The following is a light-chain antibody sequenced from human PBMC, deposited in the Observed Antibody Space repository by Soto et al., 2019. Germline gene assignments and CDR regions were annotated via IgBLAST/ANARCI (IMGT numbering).Light chain of an antibody. V-gene: IGKV3-15*01. CDR1: QSVSSD. J-gene: IGKJ1*01. Sequence: EIVMTQSPATLSVSPGERATLSCRASQSVSSDLAWYHQKPGQAPRLLICSASTRATGIPARFSGSGSGTEFALTINSLQSEDFAVYYCQQYNNWPRTFGQGTKVDI. CDR3: QQYNNWPRT. CDR2: SAS.